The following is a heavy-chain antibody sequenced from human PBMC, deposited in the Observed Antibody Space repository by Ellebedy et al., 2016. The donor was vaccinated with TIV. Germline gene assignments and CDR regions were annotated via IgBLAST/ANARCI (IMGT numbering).Heavy chain of an antibody. J-gene: IGHJ5*02. CDR1: GYSISSGYY. V-gene: IGHV4-38-2*02. CDR2: IYHSGST. D-gene: IGHD6-13*01. Sequence: SETLSLTXTVSGYSISSGYYWGWIRQPPGKGLEWIGSIYHSGSTYYNPSLKSRVTISVDTSKNQFSLKLSSVTAADTAVYYCARTHVYTIASTIAAAGDWFDPWGQGTLVTVSS. CDR3: ARTHVYTIASTIAAAGDWFDP.